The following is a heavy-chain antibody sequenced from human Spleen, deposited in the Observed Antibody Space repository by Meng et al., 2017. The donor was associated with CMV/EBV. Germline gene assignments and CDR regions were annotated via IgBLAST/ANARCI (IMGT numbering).Heavy chain of an antibody. CDR3: AKANSVVPAAIIDY. D-gene: IGHD2-2*02. CDR1: GFTFSDYY. Sequence: GGSLRLSCAASGFTFSDYYMSWIRQAPGKGLEWVSYISSSGSTIYYADSVKGRFTISRDNAKNSLYLQMNSLRAEDTAVYYCAKANSVVPAAIIDYWGQGTLVTVSS. J-gene: IGHJ4*02. V-gene: IGHV3-11*01. CDR2: ISSSGSTI.